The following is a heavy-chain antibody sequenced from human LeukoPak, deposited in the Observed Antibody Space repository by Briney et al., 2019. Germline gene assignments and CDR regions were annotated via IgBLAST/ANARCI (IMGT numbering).Heavy chain of an antibody. CDR2: ISSSSSYI. CDR3: ARGIEMATIY. Sequence: GALRLSCAASGFTFSSYSMNWVRQAPGKGLEWVSSISSSSSYIYYADSVKGRFTISRDNAKNSLYLQMNSLRAEDTAVYYCARGIEMATIYWGQGTLVTVSS. J-gene: IGHJ4*02. V-gene: IGHV3-21*01. D-gene: IGHD5-24*01. CDR1: GFTFSSYS.